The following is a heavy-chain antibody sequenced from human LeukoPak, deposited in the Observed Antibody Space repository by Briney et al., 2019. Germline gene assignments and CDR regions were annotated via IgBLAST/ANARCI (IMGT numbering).Heavy chain of an antibody. D-gene: IGHD3-10*01. J-gene: IGHJ4*02. Sequence: GESLKISGKGSGYSFTSYWIGWVRQMPGKGLEWMGIIYPGDSDTRYSPSFQGQVTISADKSISTAYLQWSSLKASDTAMYYCARSSGNTMVRGVPYYFDYWGQGTLVTVSS. V-gene: IGHV5-51*01. CDR3: ARSSGNTMVRGVPYYFDY. CDR1: GYSFTSYW. CDR2: IYPGDSDT.